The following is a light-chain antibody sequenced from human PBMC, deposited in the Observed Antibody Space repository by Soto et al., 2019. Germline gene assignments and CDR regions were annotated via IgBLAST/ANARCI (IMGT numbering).Light chain of an antibody. CDR3: SSYTSSTAYV. CDR2: EVT. J-gene: IGLJ1*01. Sequence: QSVLTQPASVSGYPGQSITISCTGTSSDVGGYNYVSWYQLHLGKAPKLILYEVTNRPSGVSDRFSGSKSGNTASLTISGLQAEDEAEYYCSSYTSSTAYVFGTGTKVTVL. CDR1: SSDVGGYNY. V-gene: IGLV2-14*01.